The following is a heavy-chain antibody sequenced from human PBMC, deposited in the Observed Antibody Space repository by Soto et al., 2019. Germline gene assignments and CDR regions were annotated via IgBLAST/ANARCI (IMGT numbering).Heavy chain of an antibody. D-gene: IGHD3-16*01. Sequence: SETLSLTCAVYGGSFSGYYWSWIRQPPGKGLEWIGEINHSGSTNYNPSLKSRVTISVDTSKNQFSLKLSSVTAADTAVYYCARRGSAYSIIYYYGMDVWCQGTTVT. CDR2: INHSGST. J-gene: IGHJ6*02. CDR3: ARRGSAYSIIYYYGMDV. V-gene: IGHV4-34*01. CDR1: GGSFSGYY.